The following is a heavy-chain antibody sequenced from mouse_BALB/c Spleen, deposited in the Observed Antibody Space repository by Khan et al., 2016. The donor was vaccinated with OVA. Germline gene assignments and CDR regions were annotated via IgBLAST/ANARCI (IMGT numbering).Heavy chain of an antibody. Sequence: QVQLKQSGPGLVAPSQSLSITCTVSGFSLTGYGVNWVRQPPGKGLEWLGMIWGDGSTDYNSALKSRLSISKDNSKSQVFLKMNSLQTHDTDRYYSCRAYYGNYREAMEYWGQGTSVTVSS. CDR3: CRAYYGNYREAMEY. J-gene: IGHJ4*01. CDR1: GFSLTGYG. CDR2: IWGDGST. V-gene: IGHV2-6-7*01. D-gene: IGHD2-10*01.